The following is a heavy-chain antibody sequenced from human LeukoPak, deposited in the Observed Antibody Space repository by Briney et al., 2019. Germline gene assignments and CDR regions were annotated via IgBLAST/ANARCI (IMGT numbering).Heavy chain of an antibody. CDR3: ARNSAVATSRSWFDP. D-gene: IGHD6-19*01. CDR1: DGSISNYY. J-gene: IGHJ5*02. Sequence: PSETLSLTCSVFDGSISNYYWSWIRQPPGKGLEWIGYAYYSGSTTYNPSLESRVTISVDTSKHQFSLKLTAVTAADTAVYYCARNSAVATSRSWFDPWGQGTLVTVSS. V-gene: IGHV4-59*08. CDR2: AYYSGST.